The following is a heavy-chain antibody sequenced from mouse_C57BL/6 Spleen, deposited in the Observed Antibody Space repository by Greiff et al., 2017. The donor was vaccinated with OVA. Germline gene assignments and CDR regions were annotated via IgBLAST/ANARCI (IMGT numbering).Heavy chain of an antibody. CDR1: GFTFSDYG. V-gene: IGHV5-17*01. CDR3: ARDWDFSYWYFDV. J-gene: IGHJ1*03. D-gene: IGHD4-1*01. CDR2: ISSGSSTI. Sequence: EVKLVESGGGLVKPGGSLKLSCAASGFTFSDYGMHWVRQAPEKGLEWVAYISSGSSTIYYADTVKGRFTISRDNAKNTLFLQMTSLRSEDTAMYYCARDWDFSYWYFDVWGTGTTVTVSS.